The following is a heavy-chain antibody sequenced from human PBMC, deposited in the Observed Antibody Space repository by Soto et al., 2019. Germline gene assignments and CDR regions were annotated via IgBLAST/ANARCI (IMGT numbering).Heavy chain of an antibody. CDR3: ANDYGDYKSYYGMDV. Sequence: QLQLQESGPGLVKPSETLSLTCTVSGASVTSSTYHWGWIRQPPGKGLEWIGSIYYSGSTYYNPSLRSRVTISVDTSKNQVSLKLTSVTAADTAVYYCANDYGDYKSYYGMDVWGQGTTVTVSS. CDR1: GASVTSSTYH. V-gene: IGHV4-39*01. D-gene: IGHD4-17*01. CDR2: IYYSGST. J-gene: IGHJ6*02.